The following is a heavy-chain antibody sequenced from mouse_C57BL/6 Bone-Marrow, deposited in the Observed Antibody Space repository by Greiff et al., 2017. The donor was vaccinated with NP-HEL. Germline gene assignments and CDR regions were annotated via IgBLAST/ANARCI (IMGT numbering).Heavy chain of an antibody. V-gene: IGHV1-59*01. D-gene: IGHD1-1*01. CDR3: ARWGLFITTVVATSYWYFDV. CDR2: IDPSDSYT. J-gene: IGHJ1*03. Sequence: QVQLKQPGAELVRPGTSVKLSCKASGYTFTSYWMHWVKQRPGQGLEWIGVIDPSDSYTNYNQKFKGKATLTVDTSSSTAYMQLSSLTSEDSAVYYCARWGLFITTVVATSYWYFDVWGTGTTVTVSS. CDR1: GYTFTSYW.